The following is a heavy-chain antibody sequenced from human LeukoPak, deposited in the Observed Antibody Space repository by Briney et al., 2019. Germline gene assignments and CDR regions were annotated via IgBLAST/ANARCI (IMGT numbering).Heavy chain of an antibody. CDR2: ISGSGGST. Sequence: QPGGTLRLSCAASGFTFSNYGMSWVRQAPGKGLEWASAISGSGGSTFYADSVKGRFTISRDNSKNTLYLQMNSLRAEDTAVYYCAKDLGGYSYGTSFDYWGQGTLVTVSS. CDR1: GFTFSNYG. J-gene: IGHJ4*02. CDR3: AKDLGGYSYGTSFDY. V-gene: IGHV3-23*01. D-gene: IGHD5-18*01.